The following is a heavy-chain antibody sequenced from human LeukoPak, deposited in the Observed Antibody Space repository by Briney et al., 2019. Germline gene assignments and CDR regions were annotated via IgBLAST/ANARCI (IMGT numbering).Heavy chain of an antibody. CDR2: IIPIFGTA. CDR1: GGTFSSYA. J-gene: IGHJ6*03. D-gene: IGHD6-13*01. CDR3: ARATAAAPYYYYYMDV. V-gene: IGHV1-69*01. Sequence: SVKVSCKASGGTFSSYAISWVRQAPGQGLEWMGGIIPIFGTANYAQKFQGRVTITADESTSTAYMELSSLRSEDTAVYYCARATAAAPYYYYYMDVWGKGTTVIVSS.